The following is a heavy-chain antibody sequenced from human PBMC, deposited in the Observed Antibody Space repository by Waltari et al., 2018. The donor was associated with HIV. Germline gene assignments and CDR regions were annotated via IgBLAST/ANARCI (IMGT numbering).Heavy chain of an antibody. CDR2: IYHSGST. V-gene: IGHV4-38-2*02. J-gene: IGHJ4*02. CDR1: GYSISSGYY. Sequence: QVQLQESGPGLVKPSETLSLTCTVSGYSISSGYYWGWIRQPPGKGLEWIGSIYHSGSTYYNPSLKSRVTISVDTSKNQFSLKLSSVTAADTAVYYCARDLDYYDSSGSILTDDYWGQGTLVTVSS. CDR3: ARDLDYYDSSGSILTDDY. D-gene: IGHD3-22*01.